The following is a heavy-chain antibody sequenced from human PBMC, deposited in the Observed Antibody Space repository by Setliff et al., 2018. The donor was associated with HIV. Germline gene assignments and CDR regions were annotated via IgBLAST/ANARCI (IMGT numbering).Heavy chain of an antibody. Sequence: GGSLRLSCATSGFTFIDYALNWVRQAPGGGLEWVSSISSSGSYIYYAGSLKGRFTISRDNARNSLYLDMNTLRAEATAVYYCAKDKGQKYADYWGQGTMVTVSS. J-gene: IGHJ4*02. CDR1: GFTFIDYA. V-gene: IGHV3-21*01. CDR3: AKDKGQKYADY. CDR2: ISSSGSYI. D-gene: IGHD3-10*01.